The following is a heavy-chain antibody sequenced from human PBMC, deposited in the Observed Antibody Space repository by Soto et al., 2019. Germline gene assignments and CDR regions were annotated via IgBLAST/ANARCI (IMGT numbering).Heavy chain of an antibody. CDR3: ARERSSGWYVDY. V-gene: IGHV1-8*01. CDR1: GYTFTSYD. Sequence: QVQLVQSGAEVKKPGASVKVSCKASGYTFTSYDVNWGRQATGQGLEWMGWMNPNSGNTGYAQKXXGXXTMTRNTSISTAYMELSSLRSEDTAVYYCARERSSGWYVDYWGQGTLVTVSS. J-gene: IGHJ4*02. D-gene: IGHD6-19*01. CDR2: MNPNSGNT.